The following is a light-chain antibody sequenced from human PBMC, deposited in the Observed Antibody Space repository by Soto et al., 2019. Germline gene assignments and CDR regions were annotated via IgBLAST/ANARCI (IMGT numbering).Light chain of an antibody. CDR2: GAS. V-gene: IGKV3-20*01. CDR1: QSVSSTY. J-gene: IGKJ2*01. CDR3: QQYGNSPYT. Sequence: EIVLTQSPGTLSLSPGERATLSCRASQSVSSTYLAWYQQKPGQAPRLLIYGASSRATGIPDRFSGSGSGTDFTLTISRLGPEDFGVYYCQQYGNSPYTFGQGTKLEIK.